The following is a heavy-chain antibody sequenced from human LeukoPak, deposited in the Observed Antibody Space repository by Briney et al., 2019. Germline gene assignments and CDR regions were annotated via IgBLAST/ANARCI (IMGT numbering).Heavy chain of an antibody. J-gene: IGHJ4*02. Sequence: GGSLRLSCAASGFTFSSYAMSWVRQAPGKGLEWVSAISGSGGKTYYADSVEGRFTISRDNSKNTLYLQMNSQRAEDTALYYCARGRGGDYVPSRFDYWGQGTLVTVSS. CDR2: ISGSGGKT. V-gene: IGHV3-23*01. D-gene: IGHD4-17*01. CDR3: ARGRGGDYVPSRFDY. CDR1: GFTFSSYA.